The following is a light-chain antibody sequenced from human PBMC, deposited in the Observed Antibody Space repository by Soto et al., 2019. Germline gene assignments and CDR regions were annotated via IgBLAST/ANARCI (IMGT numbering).Light chain of an antibody. Sequence: IEMNQSPSSLSASVGDRVSITCQYTQEIRKYLKWYQQKPGKAPTLLIYEASNLESWVPSRFSGTGSGTEVTLTIGGLQPDDFANYYCKQFNSYPIPFGQGTRLQ. CDR3: KQFNSYPIP. J-gene: IGKJ5*01. CDR1: QEIRKY. CDR2: EAS. V-gene: IGKV1-13*02.